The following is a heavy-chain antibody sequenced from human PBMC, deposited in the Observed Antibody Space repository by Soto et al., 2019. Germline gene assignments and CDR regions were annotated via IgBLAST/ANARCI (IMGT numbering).Heavy chain of an antibody. J-gene: IGHJ4*02. CDR1: GFTFSSYE. D-gene: IGHD3-3*01. Sequence: PGGSLRLSCAASGFTFSSYEMNWVRQAPGKGLEWVSYISSSGSTIYYADSVKGRFTISRDNAKNSLYLQMNSLRAEDTAVYYCARGTAIDPYYDFWSGYRNFDYWGQGTLVTVSS. CDR3: ARGTAIDPYYDFWSGYRNFDY. CDR2: ISSSGSTI. V-gene: IGHV3-48*03.